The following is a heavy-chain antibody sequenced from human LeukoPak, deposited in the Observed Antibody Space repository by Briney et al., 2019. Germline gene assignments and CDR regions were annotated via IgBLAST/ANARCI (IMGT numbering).Heavy chain of an antibody. CDR1: GYTFTSNY. CDR2: IYPRDGST. V-gene: IGHV1-46*01. Sequence: ASVKVSCKASGYTFTSNYIHWVRQAPGQGLEWMGMIYPRDGSTSYAQKFQGRVTMTGDTPASTVYMELSSLRSDDTAVYYCARGLGDAVVSTSCYYYAMDVWGQGTTVTVSS. CDR3: ARGLGDAVVSTSCYYYAMDV. J-gene: IGHJ6*02. D-gene: IGHD6-19*01.